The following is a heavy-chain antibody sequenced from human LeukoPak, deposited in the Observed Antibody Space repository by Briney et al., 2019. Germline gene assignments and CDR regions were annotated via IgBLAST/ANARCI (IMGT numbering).Heavy chain of an antibody. V-gene: IGHV1-18*01. CDR3: ARVWYDSSGYSNYFDY. CDR1: GYTFTSYA. CDR2: ISAYNGNT. J-gene: IGHJ4*02. D-gene: IGHD3-22*01. Sequence: GASVKVSCRASGYTFTSYAMNWVRQAPGQGLEWMGWISAYNGNTNYAQKLQGRVTMTTDTSTSTAYMELRSLRSDDTAVYYCARVWYDSSGYSNYFDYWGQGTLVTVSS.